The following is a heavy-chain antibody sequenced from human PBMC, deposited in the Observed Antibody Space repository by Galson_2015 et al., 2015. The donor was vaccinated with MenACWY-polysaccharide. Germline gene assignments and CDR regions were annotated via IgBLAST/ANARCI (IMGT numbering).Heavy chain of an antibody. CDR2: IKQDGSEK. D-gene: IGHD3-10*01. CDR3: ASQTWTGYFDY. Sequence: SLRLSCAASGFTFSTYWMSWVRQAPGKGLEWVATIKQDGSEKYYVDSVKGRFTISRDNAKTSLYLQMNSLRAEDTAMYYCASQTWTGYFDYWGQGILVTVSS. V-gene: IGHV3-7*03. CDR1: GFTFSTYW. J-gene: IGHJ4*02.